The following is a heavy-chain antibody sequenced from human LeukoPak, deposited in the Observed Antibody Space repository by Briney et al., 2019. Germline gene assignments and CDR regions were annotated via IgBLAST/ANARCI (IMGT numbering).Heavy chain of an antibody. CDR1: GYTFTGYY. Sequence: ASVKVSCKASGYTFTGYYMHWVRQAPGHGLEWMGWINPNSGGTNYAQKFQGRVTMTRDTSISTAYMELSRLRSDDTAVYYCARSATWHYNWFDPWGQGTLVTVSS. J-gene: IGHJ5*02. D-gene: IGHD5-24*01. CDR2: INPNSGGT. CDR3: ARSATWHYNWFDP. V-gene: IGHV1-2*02.